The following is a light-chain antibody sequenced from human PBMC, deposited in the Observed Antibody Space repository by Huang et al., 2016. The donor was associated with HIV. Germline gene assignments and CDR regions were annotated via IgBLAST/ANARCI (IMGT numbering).Light chain of an antibody. CDR1: QSVTSN. J-gene: IGKJ1*01. V-gene: IGKV3-15*01. Sequence: IVMTQSPATLSVSPGGRATLSCRASQSVTSNLALYQQKVGQAPRLLIYGASTRATGIPARFSGSGSGTDFTLTISSLQSEDFAVYYCQQYNNWPQTFGQGTKVEIK. CDR3: QQYNNWPQT. CDR2: GAS.